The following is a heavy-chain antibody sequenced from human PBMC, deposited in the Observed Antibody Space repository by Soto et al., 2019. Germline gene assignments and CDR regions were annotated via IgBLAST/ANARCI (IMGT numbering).Heavy chain of an antibody. CDR3: ARDAPPADY. CDR2: ISSYNGDT. J-gene: IGHJ4*02. Sequence: KVSCKASGYTFTRSGISWVRQAPGQGPEWMGWISSYNGDTNYAQTFQGRVTMTTDTSTSTAYMELRSLRSDDTAVYYCARDAPPADYWGQGTLVTVSS. CDR1: GYTFTRSG. V-gene: IGHV1-18*01.